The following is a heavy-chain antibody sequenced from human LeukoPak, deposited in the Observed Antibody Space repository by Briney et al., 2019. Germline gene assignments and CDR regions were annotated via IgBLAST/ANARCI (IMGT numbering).Heavy chain of an antibody. J-gene: IGHJ4*02. D-gene: IGHD3-22*01. Sequence: GGSLRLSCAASGFTFSSYGMHWVRQAPGKGLEWVTFIRYDGSSKNYTDSVKGRFTISRDNSKNTLYLQMNSLRPEDTAVYYCARETTYYYDSSGSRGYYFDYWGQGTLVTVSS. CDR2: IRYDGSSK. V-gene: IGHV3-30*02. CDR3: ARETTYYYDSSGSRGYYFDY. CDR1: GFTFSSYG.